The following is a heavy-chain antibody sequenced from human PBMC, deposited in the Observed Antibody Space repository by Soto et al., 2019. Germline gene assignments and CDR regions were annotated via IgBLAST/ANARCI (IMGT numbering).Heavy chain of an antibody. D-gene: IGHD1-26*01. V-gene: IGHV1-3*01. CDR1: GYTFTIYA. J-gene: IGHJ3*02. CDR3: ARAGGSYDDAFDI. CDR2: INAGNGNT. Sequence: ASLKVSCKTSGYTFTIYAMHWVRQDPGQRLEWMGWINAGNGNTKYSQKFQGRVTITRDTSASTAYMELSSLRSEDTAVYYCARAGGSYDDAFDIWGQGTMVTV.